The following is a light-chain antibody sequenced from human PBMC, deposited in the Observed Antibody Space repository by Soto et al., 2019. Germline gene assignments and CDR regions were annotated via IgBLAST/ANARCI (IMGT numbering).Light chain of an antibody. CDR1: SSDVGGYNY. CDR2: EVS. V-gene: IGLV2-8*01. CDR3: SSYEGSNVV. J-gene: IGLJ2*01. Sequence: QSALTQPPSASGSPGQSVSISCTGTSSDVGGYNYVSWYQQHPGKAPKLMIFEVSKRPSGVPDRFSGSKSGNTASLTVSGLQAEDEADYYCSSYEGSNVVFGGVTKLTVL.